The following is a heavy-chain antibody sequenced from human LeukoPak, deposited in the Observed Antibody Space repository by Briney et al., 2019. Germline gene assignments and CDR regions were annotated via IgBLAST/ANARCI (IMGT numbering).Heavy chain of an antibody. V-gene: IGHV1-69*01. Sequence: SVKVSCKASGGTFSSYAISWVRQAPGQGLEWMGGIIPIFGTANYAQKFQGRVTITADESTSTAYMELSSLRSEDTAVYYCARSVDTAKGCAFDIWGQGTMVTVSS. CDR2: IIPIFGTA. J-gene: IGHJ3*02. CDR1: GGTFSSYA. CDR3: ARSVDTAKGCAFDI. D-gene: IGHD5-18*01.